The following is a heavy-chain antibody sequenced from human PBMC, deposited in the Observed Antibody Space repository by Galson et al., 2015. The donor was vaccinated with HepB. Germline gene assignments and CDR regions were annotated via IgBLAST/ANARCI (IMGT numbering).Heavy chain of an antibody. D-gene: IGHD3-9*01. CDR2: ISYDGSDK. Sequence: SLRLSCAASGFTFNTYAMHWVRQAPGKGLGWVAVISYDGSDKYYADSVKGRFTISRDNSKNTLYLQMSSLRAEDTAVYYCVKGNDILTGEDYYYYYGMDVWGQGTTVTVSS. CDR3: VKGNDILTGEDYYYYYGMDV. CDR1: GFTFNTYA. J-gene: IGHJ6*02. V-gene: IGHV3-30*14.